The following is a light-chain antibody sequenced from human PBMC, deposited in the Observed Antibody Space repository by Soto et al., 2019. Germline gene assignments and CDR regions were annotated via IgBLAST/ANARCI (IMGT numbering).Light chain of an antibody. CDR1: QSVSSSY. CDR2: GAS. CDR3: QQYGSSPVYT. J-gene: IGKJ2*01. V-gene: IGKV3-20*01. Sequence: EIVLTQSPGTLSLSPGERATLSCRASQSVSSSYLAGYQQKPGQAPRLLIYGASSRATGIPDRFSGSGSGTYFTLTISSLEPEDFAVYYCQQYGSSPVYTFGQGTKLEIK.